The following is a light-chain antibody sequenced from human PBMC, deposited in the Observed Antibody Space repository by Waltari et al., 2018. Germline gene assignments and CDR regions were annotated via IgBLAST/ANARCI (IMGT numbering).Light chain of an antibody. CDR2: DVS. CDR3: SSYTTTTALV. CDR1: RSDVGGYNY. V-gene: IGLV2-14*01. Sequence: QSALTQPASVSGSPGQSITISSTGTRSDVGGYNYVSWYQQYSVKAPKLMIYDVSNRPSGVSNRFSGSKSGNTASLTISGLQAEDEADYYCSSYTTTTALVFGGGTKLTVL. J-gene: IGLJ2*01.